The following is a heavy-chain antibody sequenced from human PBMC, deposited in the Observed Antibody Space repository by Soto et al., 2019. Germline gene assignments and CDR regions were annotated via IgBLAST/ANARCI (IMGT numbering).Heavy chain of an antibody. CDR1: GGSISSGDYY. Sequence: PSETLSLTCTVSGGSISSGDYYWSWIRQPPGKGLEWIGYIYYSGSTYYNPSLKSRVTISVDTSKNQFSLKLSSVTAADTAVYYCARAELRGNYYGMDVWGQGTTVTSP. V-gene: IGHV4-30-4*01. CDR2: IYYSGST. D-gene: IGHD1-7*01. J-gene: IGHJ6*02. CDR3: ARAELRGNYYGMDV.